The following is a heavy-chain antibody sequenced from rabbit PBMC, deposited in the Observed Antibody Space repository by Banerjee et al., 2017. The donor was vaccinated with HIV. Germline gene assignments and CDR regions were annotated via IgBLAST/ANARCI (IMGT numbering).Heavy chain of an antibody. CDR3: ARDLGIIGSSYAFEL. J-gene: IGHJ6*01. CDR2: MHTGSSGTT. Sequence: QEQLEESGGDLVKPGASLTLTCKASGFDLSSGYDICWVRQAPGKGLEWIACMHTGSSGTTYYANWAKGRFTISKTSSTTVTLQMTSLTAADTATYFCARDLGIIGSSYAFELWGPGTLVTVS. V-gene: IGHV1S45*01. CDR1: GFDLSSGYD. D-gene: IGHD8-1*01.